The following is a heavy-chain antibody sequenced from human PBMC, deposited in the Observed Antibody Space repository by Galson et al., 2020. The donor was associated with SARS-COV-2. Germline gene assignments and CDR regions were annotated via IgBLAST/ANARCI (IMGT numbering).Heavy chain of an antibody. Sequence: SETLSLTCTVSGGSISSYYWSWFRPPPGKGLEWIGYIYYSGNTNYNPSLKSRVTKSVDTSKNQFSLELNSVTPADTAVYYCARAPVGRNWFDPWGQGTLVTVSS. CDR1: GGSISSYY. V-gene: IGHV4-59*13. J-gene: IGHJ5*02. CDR2: IYYSGNT. CDR3: ARAPVGRNWFDP. D-gene: IGHD1-26*01.